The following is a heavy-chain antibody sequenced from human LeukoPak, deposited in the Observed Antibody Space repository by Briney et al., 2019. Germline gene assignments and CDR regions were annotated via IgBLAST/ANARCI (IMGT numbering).Heavy chain of an antibody. J-gene: IGHJ5*02. D-gene: IGHD3-10*01. CDR2: IYTSGST. CDR1: GGSISSYY. V-gene: IGHV4-4*07. CDR3: AKDRPYYGSGSPANWFDP. Sequence: SETLSLTCTVSGGSISSYYWSWIRQPAGKGLEWIGRIYTSGSTNYNPSLKSRVTMSVDTSKNQFSLKLSSVTAADTAVYYCAKDRPYYGSGSPANWFDPWGQGTLVTVSS.